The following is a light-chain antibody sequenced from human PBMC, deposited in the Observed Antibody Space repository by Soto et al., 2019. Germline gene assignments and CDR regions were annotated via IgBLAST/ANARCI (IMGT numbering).Light chain of an antibody. CDR2: GAS. Sequence: IVLTQSPGTLSLSPGERATLSCRASQSVTTQLAWYQQKPGQAPRLLIYGASTRATGIPARFSGSGSGTEFTLTISSLQSEDFAVYFCQQYKIWPTFGQGTKVDIK. CDR3: QQYKIWPT. V-gene: IGKV3-15*01. CDR1: QSVTTQ. J-gene: IGKJ1*01.